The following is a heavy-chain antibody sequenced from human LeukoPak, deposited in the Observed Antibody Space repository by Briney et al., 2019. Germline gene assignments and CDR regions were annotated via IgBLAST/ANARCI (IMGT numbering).Heavy chain of an antibody. Sequence: SETLSLTCTVSGGSISSSSYYWGWIRQPPGKGLEWIGSIYHSGSTYYNPSLKSQVTISVDTSKNQFSLKLSSVTAADTAVYYCARGDSYGPFDYWGQGTLVTVSS. CDR3: ARGDSYGPFDY. V-gene: IGHV4-39*07. CDR1: GGSISSSSYY. CDR2: IYHSGST. D-gene: IGHD5-18*01. J-gene: IGHJ4*02.